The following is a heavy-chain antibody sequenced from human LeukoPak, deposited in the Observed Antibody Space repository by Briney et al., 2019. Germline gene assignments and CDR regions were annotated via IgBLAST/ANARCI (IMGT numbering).Heavy chain of an antibody. CDR3: ARGYGSSSYNWFDP. CDR2: IYYSGST. V-gene: IGHV4-59*12. Sequence: SETLSLTCTVSGGSISSYYWSWIRQPPGKGLEWIGYIYYSGSTNYNPSLKSRVTISVDTSKNQFSLKLRSVTAADTAVCYCARGYGSSSYNWFDPWGQGTLVTVSS. D-gene: IGHD6-6*01. J-gene: IGHJ5*02. CDR1: GGSISSYY.